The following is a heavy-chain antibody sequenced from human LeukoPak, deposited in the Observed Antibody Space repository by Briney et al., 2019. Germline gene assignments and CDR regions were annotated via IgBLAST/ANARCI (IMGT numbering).Heavy chain of an antibody. CDR1: GFTFSDYY. CDR2: ISSSGSTI. J-gene: IGHJ4*02. CDR3: ARRYYYGSGSYHY. Sequence: GGSLRLSCAASGFTFSDYYMSWIRQAPGKGLEWVSYISSSGSTIYYADSVKGRFPISRENAKNSLYLQMNSLRAEDTAVYYCARRYYYGSGSYHYWGQGTLVTVSS. V-gene: IGHV3-11*01. D-gene: IGHD3-10*01.